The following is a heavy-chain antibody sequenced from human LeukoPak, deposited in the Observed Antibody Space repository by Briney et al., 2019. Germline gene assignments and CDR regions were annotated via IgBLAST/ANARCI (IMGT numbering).Heavy chain of an antibody. D-gene: IGHD5-12*01. J-gene: IGHJ4*02. CDR1: GYTFTGYY. V-gene: IGHV1-2*02. Sequence: GASVKVSCKASGYTFTGYYMHWVRQAPGQGLEWMGWINPNSGGTNYAQKFQGRVTMTRDTSISTAYMELSRLRSDDTAVYYCARAWGIRLRNTYFDYWGQGTLVTVSS. CDR3: ARAWGIRLRNTYFDY. CDR2: INPNSGGT.